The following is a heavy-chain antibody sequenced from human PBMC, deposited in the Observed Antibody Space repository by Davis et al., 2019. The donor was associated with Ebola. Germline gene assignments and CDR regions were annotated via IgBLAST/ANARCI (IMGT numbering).Heavy chain of an antibody. CDR3: AREGWNYVRGPYYYYYVIDV. J-gene: IGHJ6*02. V-gene: IGHV1-18*01. D-gene: IGHD1-7*01. CDR1: GYTFTSYG. CDR2: ISAYHGNT. Sequence: AASVKVSCKASGYTFTSYGISWVRQAPGQGLEWLGWISAYHGNTNYAQKHQGRVTMTTDTSPSTAYMELRSLRSDDTAVYYCAREGWNYVRGPYYYYYVIDVWGQWTTVTVSS.